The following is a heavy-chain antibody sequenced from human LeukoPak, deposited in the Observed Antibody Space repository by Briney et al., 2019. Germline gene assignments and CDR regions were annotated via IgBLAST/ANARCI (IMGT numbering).Heavy chain of an antibody. CDR2: IYYSGST. Sequence: SETLSLTCTVSGGSISSSSYYWGWIRQPPGKGLEWIGSIYYSGSTYYNPSLKSRVTISVDMSKNQFSLKLSSVTAADTAVYYCARVGEVYDFWSGYYYYYMDVWGKGTTVTVSS. V-gene: IGHV4-39*07. CDR1: GGSISSSSYY. D-gene: IGHD3-3*01. CDR3: ARVGEVYDFWSGYYYYYMDV. J-gene: IGHJ6*03.